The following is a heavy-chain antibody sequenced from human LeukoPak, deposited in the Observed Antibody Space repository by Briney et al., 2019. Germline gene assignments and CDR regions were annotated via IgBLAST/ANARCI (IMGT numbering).Heavy chain of an antibody. D-gene: IGHD3-10*01. CDR1: GFTFSGFA. CDR2: ISNSGGST. Sequence: GGSLRLSCAASGFTFSGFAMSWVRQAPGKGLEWVSTISNSGGSTYYADSVRGRFTISRDNSKNKLYLQMNSLRAEDTAVYYCAKTPYLYFGSGSYQFAYWGQGTLVTVSS. CDR3: AKTPYLYFGSGSYQFAY. V-gene: IGHV3-23*01. J-gene: IGHJ4*02.